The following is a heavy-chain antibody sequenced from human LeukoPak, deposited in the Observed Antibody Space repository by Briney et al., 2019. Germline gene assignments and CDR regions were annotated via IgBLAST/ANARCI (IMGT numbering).Heavy chain of an antibody. Sequence: PGGSLRLSCAASGFTFSGYAMSWVRLAPGEGLEWVSAITAGGDSTYYAESVKGRFTISRDNLKNMVFLQMSTLRAEDTAIYYCAKSHASIWNVYDYWGRGTLVTVSS. J-gene: IGHJ4*02. CDR1: GFTFSGYA. CDR2: ITAGGDST. CDR3: AKSHASIWNVYDY. V-gene: IGHV3-23*01. D-gene: IGHD6-13*01.